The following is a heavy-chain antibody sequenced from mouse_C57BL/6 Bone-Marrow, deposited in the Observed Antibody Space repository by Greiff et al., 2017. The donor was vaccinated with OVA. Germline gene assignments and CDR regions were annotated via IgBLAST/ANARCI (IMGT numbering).Heavy chain of an antibody. CDR1: GFSLTSYG. V-gene: IGHV2-5*01. J-gene: IGHJ4*01. CDR2: IWRGGST. CDR3: AKQRDYDYGSYYAMDY. Sequence: QVQLKQSGPGLVQPSQSLSITCTVSGFSLTSYGVHWVRQSPGKGLEWLGVIWRGGSTDYNAAFMSRLSITKDNSKSQVFFKMNSLQADDTAIYYCAKQRDYDYGSYYAMDYWGQGTSVTVSS. D-gene: IGHD2-4*01.